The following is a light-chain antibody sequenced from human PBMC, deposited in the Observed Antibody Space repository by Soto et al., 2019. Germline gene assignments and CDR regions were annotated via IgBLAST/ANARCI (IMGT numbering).Light chain of an antibody. Sequence: EIVVTQSPATVALCPGERATLSCRASQSVSSYLAWYQQKPGQAPRLLIYDASNRATGIPARFSGSGSGTDFTLTISSLEPEDFAVYYCQQRSNWPPITFGQGTRLEIK. CDR2: DAS. CDR1: QSVSSY. V-gene: IGKV3-11*01. CDR3: QQRSNWPPIT. J-gene: IGKJ5*01.